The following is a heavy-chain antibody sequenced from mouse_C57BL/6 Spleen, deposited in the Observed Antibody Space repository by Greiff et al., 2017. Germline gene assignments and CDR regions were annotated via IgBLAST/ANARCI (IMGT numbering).Heavy chain of an antibody. V-gene: IGHV1-77*01. D-gene: IGHD2-4*01. CDR1: GYTFTDYY. CDR3: AREDYEGAKFAY. CDR2: IGPGSGRP. Sequence: QVQLQQSGAELVKPGASVKISCKASGYTFTDYYINWVKQRPGPGLEWIGKIGPGSGRPYYTEKFKGKATLTADKSSTTAYMQLSSLTSEDSAVYFCAREDYEGAKFAYWGQGTLVTVSA. J-gene: IGHJ3*01.